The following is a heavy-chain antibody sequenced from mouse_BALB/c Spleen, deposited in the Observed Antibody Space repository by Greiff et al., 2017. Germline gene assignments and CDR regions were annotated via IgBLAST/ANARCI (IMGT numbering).Heavy chain of an antibody. D-gene: IGHD2-14*01. CDR2: ISSGSSTI. Sequence: EVKVVESGGGLVQPGGSRKLSCAASGFTFSSFGMHWVRQAPEKGLEWVAYISSGSSTIYYADTVKGRFTISRDNPKNTLFLQMTSLRSEDTAMYYCARNYRYWYFDVWGAGTTVTVSS. CDR3: ARNYRYWYFDV. V-gene: IGHV5-17*02. J-gene: IGHJ1*01. CDR1: GFTFSSFG.